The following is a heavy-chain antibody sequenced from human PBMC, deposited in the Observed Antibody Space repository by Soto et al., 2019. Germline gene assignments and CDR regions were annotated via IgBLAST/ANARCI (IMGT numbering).Heavy chain of an antibody. J-gene: IGHJ4*02. CDR2: INHSGST. CDR1: GGSFSGYY. CDR3: ARGLRDIVVVPAAMRPYPDLYYFDY. D-gene: IGHD2-2*01. V-gene: IGHV4-34*01. Sequence: SETLSLTCAVYGGSFSGYYWSWIRQPPGKGLEWIGEINHSGSTNYNPSLKSRVTISVDTSKNQFSLKLSSVTAADTAVYYCARGLRDIVVVPAAMRPYPDLYYFDYWGQGTLVTVSS.